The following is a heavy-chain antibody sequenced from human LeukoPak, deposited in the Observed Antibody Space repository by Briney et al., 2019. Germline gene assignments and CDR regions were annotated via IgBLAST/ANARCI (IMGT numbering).Heavy chain of an antibody. CDR3: AREGSSGWTDFDY. CDR1: GFTFSSYG. D-gene: IGHD6-19*01. Sequence: PGGSLRLSCAASGFTFSSYGMSWVRQAPGKGLEWVSGINWNSGSIGYADSVKGRFIISRDNAKNSLYLHMNSLRAEDTAVYYCAREGSSGWTDFDYWGQGTLVTVSS. J-gene: IGHJ4*02. V-gene: IGHV3-20*04. CDR2: INWNSGSI.